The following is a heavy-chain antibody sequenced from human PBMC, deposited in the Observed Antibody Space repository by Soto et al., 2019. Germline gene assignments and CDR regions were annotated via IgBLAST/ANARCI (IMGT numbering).Heavy chain of an antibody. V-gene: IGHV4-31*03. CDR2: IYYSGST. Sequence: QVQLQESGPGLVKPSQTLSLICTVSGGSISTGGYYWSWIRQHPGKGLEWIGYIYYSGSTYYNPSLKSRITLSVDTSENQFSLKLTSVTAADTAMYYCARVYGTETSYYFDYWGQGTLVTVSS. D-gene: IGHD1-1*01. CDR1: GGSISTGGYY. J-gene: IGHJ4*02. CDR3: ARVYGTETSYYFDY.